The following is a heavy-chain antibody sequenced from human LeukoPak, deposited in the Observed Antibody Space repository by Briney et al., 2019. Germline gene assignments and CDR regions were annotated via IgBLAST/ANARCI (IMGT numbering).Heavy chain of an antibody. CDR1: GYTFTGYY. D-gene: IGHD1-26*01. CDR2: ISAYNGNT. V-gene: IGHV1-3*01. Sequence: ASVKVSCKASGYTFTGYYMHWVRQAPGQGLEWMGWISAYNGNTNNAQKFQGRVTITRDTSASTAYMELSSLRSEDTAVYYCARGPRGARFDPWGQGTLVTVSS. CDR3: ARGPRGARFDP. J-gene: IGHJ5*02.